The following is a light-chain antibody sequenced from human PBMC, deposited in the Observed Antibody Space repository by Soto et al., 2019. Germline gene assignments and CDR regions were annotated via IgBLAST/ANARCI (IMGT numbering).Light chain of an antibody. V-gene: IGKV1-27*01. J-gene: IGKJ5*01. CDR1: QDIRGY. Sequence: DIQMTQSPSSLSASVGDRVTITCRASQDIRGYLAWYQQKPGKVPKLLIYSASTLQSGVPSRFSGSGSGTDFTLTISSLQPEDVATYSCQKFNTAPLTFGQGKRLEIK. CDR3: QKFNTAPLT. CDR2: SAS.